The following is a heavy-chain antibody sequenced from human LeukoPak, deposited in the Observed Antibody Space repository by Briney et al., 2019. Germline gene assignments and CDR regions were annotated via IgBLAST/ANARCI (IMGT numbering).Heavy chain of an antibody. Sequence: PGVSLRLSCAASGITFSSYAMTWVRQAPGKGLERVSAISGSGFTTYYADSVKGRFAISRDNSNNTLYLYMNYLRAEDTAIYYCAKNLRGTAVTPVDFWGQGTLVTVSS. J-gene: IGHJ4*02. CDR3: AKNLRGTAVTPVDF. D-gene: IGHD4-17*01. CDR1: GITFSSYA. CDR2: ISGSGFTT. V-gene: IGHV3-23*01.